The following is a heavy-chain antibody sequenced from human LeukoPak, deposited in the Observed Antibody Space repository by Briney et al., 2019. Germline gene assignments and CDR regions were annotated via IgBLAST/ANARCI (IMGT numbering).Heavy chain of an antibody. J-gene: IGHJ4*02. Sequence: PGGSLRLSCAAGGFTFSIYWMSWVRQAPGKGLEWVANIKKVGSEKYYVDSVKGRFTIFRDNAKNSLYLRMNSRRADDTALYYCARVGYGWAVFDYWGQGTLVTVSS. CDR2: IKKVGSEK. V-gene: IGHV3-7*04. CDR1: GFTFSIYW. CDR3: ARVGYGWAVFDY. D-gene: IGHD5-18*01.